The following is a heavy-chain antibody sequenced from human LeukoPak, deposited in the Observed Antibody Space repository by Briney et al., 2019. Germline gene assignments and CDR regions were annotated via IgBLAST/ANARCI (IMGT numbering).Heavy chain of an antibody. CDR2: IYYSGST. J-gene: IGHJ6*03. V-gene: IGHV4-31*03. CDR1: GGSISSGGYY. Sequence: SETLSLTCTVSGGSISSGGYYWSWIRQHPGKGLEWIGYIYYSGSTYYNPSLKSRVTISVDTSKNQFSLKLSSVTAADTAVYYCARGGYSYYYYMDVWGKGTTVTVSS. D-gene: IGHD2-15*01. CDR3: ARGGYSYYYYMDV.